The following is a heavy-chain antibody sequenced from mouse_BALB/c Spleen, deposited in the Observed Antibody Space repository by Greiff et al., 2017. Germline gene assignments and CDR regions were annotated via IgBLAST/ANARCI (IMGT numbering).Heavy chain of an antibody. J-gene: IGHJ2*01. CDR1: GFTFSSYA. CDR2: ISSGGSYT. Sequence: DVMLVESGGGLVKPGGSLKLSCAASGFTFSSYAMSWVRQTPEKRLEWVATISSGGSYTYYPDSVKGRFTISRDNAKNTLYLQMSSLRSEDTAMYYCARRKDLYYFDYWGQGTTLTVSS. V-gene: IGHV5-9-1*01. CDR3: ARRKDLYYFDY.